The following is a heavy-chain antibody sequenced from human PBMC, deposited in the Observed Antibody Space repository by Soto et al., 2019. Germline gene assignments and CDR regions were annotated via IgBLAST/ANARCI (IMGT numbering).Heavy chain of an antibody. Sequence: ETLSLTCSVCGASIISNDWWIWIRQTPGKGLEWIGEIFHSGRTNYSPSFKSRVTISVDTSKSQFSLEMASVTAADTAVYYCARANLRSGWTFDHWGQGSPVTVS. CDR3: ARANLRSGWTFDH. V-gene: IGHV4-4*02. CDR2: IFHSGRT. D-gene: IGHD3-22*01. CDR1: GASIISNDW. J-gene: IGHJ4*02.